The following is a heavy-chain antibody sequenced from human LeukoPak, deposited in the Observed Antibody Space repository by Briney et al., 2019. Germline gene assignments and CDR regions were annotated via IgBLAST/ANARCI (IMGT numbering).Heavy chain of an antibody. V-gene: IGHV1-18*04. J-gene: IGHJ4*02. Sequence: ASVKVSCTASGYTFTSYGISWVRQAPGQGLEWMGWISAYNGNTNYAQKLQGRVTMTTDTSTSTAYMELRSLRSDDTAVYYCARDPKYDYVWGSYPPEEGYFDYWGQGTLVTVSS. CDR3: ARDPKYDYVWGSYPPEEGYFDY. CDR2: ISAYNGNT. D-gene: IGHD3-16*02. CDR1: GYTFTSYG.